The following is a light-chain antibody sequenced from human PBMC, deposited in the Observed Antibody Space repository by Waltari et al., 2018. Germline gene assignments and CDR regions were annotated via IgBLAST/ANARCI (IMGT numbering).Light chain of an antibody. CDR3: SSYAGSNNLV. V-gene: IGLV2-8*01. Sequence: QSALTNPPSPSGSPGQSVTIPCPVTGSDVGGHNYASWYQQHPGKAPKLMIDEVSKRPSGVPDRFSGSKSGNTASLTVSGLQAEDEADYYCSSYAGSNNLVFGGGTKLTVL. CDR1: GSDVGGHNY. J-gene: IGLJ2*01. CDR2: EVS.